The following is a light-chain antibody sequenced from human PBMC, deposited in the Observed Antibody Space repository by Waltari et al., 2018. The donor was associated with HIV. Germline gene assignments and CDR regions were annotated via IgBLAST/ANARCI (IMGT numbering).Light chain of an antibody. CDR2: RNN. J-gene: IGLJ3*02. V-gene: IGLV10-54*01. CDR3: SAWDISLNAWV. Sequence: QAGMTQLPSVPKALRQTATLTCTGNINNVASLGAARLQQHQGHPPRLLSYRNNTRPSGISERLFASRSGDTTSLTITRLQPEDEAYYYCSAWDISLNAWVFGGGTKLTVL. CDR1: INNVASLG.